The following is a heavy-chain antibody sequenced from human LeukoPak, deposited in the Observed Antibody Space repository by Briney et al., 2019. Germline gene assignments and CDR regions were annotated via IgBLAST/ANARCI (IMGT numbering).Heavy chain of an antibody. CDR2: ISWDGGST. V-gene: IGHV3-43*01. D-gene: IGHD4-17*01. CDR3: AKAYGDLTAGFDY. J-gene: IGHJ4*02. CDR1: GFTFDDYT. Sequence: GGSLRLSCAASGFTFDDYTMHWVRQAPGKGLEWVSLISWDGGSTSYADSVKGRFTISRDNSKSSLYLQMNSLRTEDTALYYCAKAYGDLTAGFDYWGQGTLVTVSS.